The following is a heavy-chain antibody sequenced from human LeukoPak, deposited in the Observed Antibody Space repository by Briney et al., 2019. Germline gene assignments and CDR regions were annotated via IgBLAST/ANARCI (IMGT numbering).Heavy chain of an antibody. V-gene: IGHV3-15*01. CDR1: GFSFSDAW. D-gene: IGHD3-9*01. CDR2: MKGARYGGTT. J-gene: IGHJ4*02. CDR3: TTDLTWLFNFAY. Sequence: PGGSLRLSCAASGFSFSDAWMTWVRQAPGRGLEGLGRMKGARYGGTTALAAPVKGRFTMSRDDSKNTVYVQMDRRQTEGTAVYYCTTDLTWLFNFAYWGQRTPVTVSS.